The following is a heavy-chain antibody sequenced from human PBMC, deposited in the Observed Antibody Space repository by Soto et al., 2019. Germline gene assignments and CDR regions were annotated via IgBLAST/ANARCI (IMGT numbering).Heavy chain of an antibody. Sequence: QVQLQESGPGLVKPSQTLSLTCTVSGGSISSGGYYWSWIRQHPGKGLEWIGYIYYSGSTYYNPSLMSRVTISVDTSKNQFSLKLSSVTAADTAVYYCARDKPPGRSGVKYGMDVWGQGTTVTVSS. CDR3: ARDKPPGRSGVKYGMDV. D-gene: IGHD1-26*01. CDR1: GGSISSGGYY. J-gene: IGHJ6*02. V-gene: IGHV4-31*03. CDR2: IYYSGST.